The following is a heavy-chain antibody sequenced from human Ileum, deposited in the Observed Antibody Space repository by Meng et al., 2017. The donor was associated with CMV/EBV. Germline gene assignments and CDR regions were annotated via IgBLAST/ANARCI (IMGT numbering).Heavy chain of an antibody. Sequence: QVDPAQAGAEGKKPGDSVQVYCKDSGYILPDHYRHWVRQAPGQGLEWMGWINLNSGDTHSAQKFRGRVTMTRDTSISTASMELSGLRSDDTAVYYCTRGGCVSGVCYLYTVFDSWGQGTLVTVSS. CDR2: INLNSGDT. CDR1: GYILPDHY. D-gene: IGHD2-8*02. V-gene: IGHV1-2*02. CDR3: TRGGCVSGVCYLYTVFDS. J-gene: IGHJ5*01.